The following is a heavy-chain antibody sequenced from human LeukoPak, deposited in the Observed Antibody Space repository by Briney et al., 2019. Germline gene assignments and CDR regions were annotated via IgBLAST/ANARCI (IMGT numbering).Heavy chain of an antibody. Sequence: SGTLSLTCTVSGGSLSSSSYYWGWIRQPPGEGLEWIGTIYYSGYTYYNPSLKSRVTISVDTSKNQFSLKLSSVTAADTAVYYCAKHYMGSSYNRGLDYWGQGTLATVSA. CDR1: GGSLSSSSYY. V-gene: IGHV4-39*01. CDR2: IYYSGYT. D-gene: IGHD3-10*01. J-gene: IGHJ4*02. CDR3: AKHYMGSSYNRGLDY.